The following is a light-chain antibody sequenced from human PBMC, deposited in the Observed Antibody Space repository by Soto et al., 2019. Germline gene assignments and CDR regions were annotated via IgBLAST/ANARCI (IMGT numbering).Light chain of an antibody. J-gene: IGLJ2*01. CDR3: SSYTSSNTWG. Sequence: QSALTQPPSASGSPGQSVTISCTGTSSDIGGYNYVSWFHQHPGKAPKVMIYEVSKRPSGVPDRFSGSKSGNTASLTVSGLQAEDEADYYCSSYTSSNTWGFGGGTKLTVL. CDR2: EVS. CDR1: SSDIGGYNY. V-gene: IGLV2-8*01.